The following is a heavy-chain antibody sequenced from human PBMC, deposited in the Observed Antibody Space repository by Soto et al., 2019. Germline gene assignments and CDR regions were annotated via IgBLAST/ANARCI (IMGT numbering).Heavy chain of an antibody. CDR3: AKDRDSSGSSVWFDP. Sequence: PGGSLILSCASSGFTFSSYGMHWVRQAPGKGLGWVAVISYDGSNKYYADSAKGRFTISRDNSKNTLYLQMNSLRAEDTAVYYCAKDRDSSGSSVWFDPWGQGTLVTVSS. J-gene: IGHJ5*02. CDR2: ISYDGSNK. D-gene: IGHD6-19*01. CDR1: GFTFSSYG. V-gene: IGHV3-30*18.